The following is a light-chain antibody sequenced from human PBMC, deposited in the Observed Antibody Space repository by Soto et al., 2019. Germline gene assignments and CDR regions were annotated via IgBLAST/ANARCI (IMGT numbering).Light chain of an antibody. V-gene: IGKV3-15*01. CDR2: GAS. CDR3: QQYSYRLS. Sequence: IVMTQSPATLSVSPGERATLSCRASQSVSSNLVWYQQKPGQAPRLLIYGASTRATGIPAMFSGGWSAKEFALTIRSLQSEYFAVYYCQQYSYRLSFGEGTRVEIK. J-gene: IGKJ4*01. CDR1: QSVSSN.